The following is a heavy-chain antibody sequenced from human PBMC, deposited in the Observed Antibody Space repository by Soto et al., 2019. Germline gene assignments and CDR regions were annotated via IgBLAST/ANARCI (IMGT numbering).Heavy chain of an antibody. D-gene: IGHD2-2*01. J-gene: IGHJ6*02. V-gene: IGHV1-69*01. CDR2: IIPITGTA. Sequence: QVQLVQSGAEVKKPGSSVKVSCKASGGTFGSYAISWVRQAPGQGPEWMGGIIPITGTANYAQKFQGRVTIPADESTSTASMQLSSLRSEYTAVYYCARSQGSSTSLEIYYYYYYGMDVWGQGTTVTVSS. CDR3: ARSQGSSTSLEIYYYYYYGMDV. CDR1: GGTFGSYA.